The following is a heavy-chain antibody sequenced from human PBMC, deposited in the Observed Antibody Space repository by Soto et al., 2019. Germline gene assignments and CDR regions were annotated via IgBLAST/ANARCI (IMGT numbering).Heavy chain of an antibody. CDR1: GGSISSGGYY. J-gene: IGHJ3*02. CDR3: ARVSHAGGATLHAFDI. CDR2: IYYSGST. D-gene: IGHD3-16*01. Sequence: QVQLQESGPGLVKPSQTLSLTCTVSGGSISSGGYYWSWIRQHPGKGLEWIGYIYYSGSTYYNPSLKSRVTISVDTSKNQFSLKLSSVTAADTAVYYCARVSHAGGATLHAFDIWGQGTMVTVSS. V-gene: IGHV4-31*03.